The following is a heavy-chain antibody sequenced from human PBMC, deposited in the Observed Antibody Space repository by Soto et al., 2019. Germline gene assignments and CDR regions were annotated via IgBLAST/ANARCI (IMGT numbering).Heavy chain of an antibody. D-gene: IGHD3-22*01. CDR2: ISGSGGST. Sequence: GVSQRLSCAASGFTFSGYAMLWVSQTTGKGLEWDSAISGSGGSTYYADSVKGRFTISRDNSKNTLYLQMNSLRAEDTAVYYCAKARPYRTYYYDSSGYYPMDFDYWGQGTLVTVS. V-gene: IGHV3-23*01. J-gene: IGHJ4*02. CDR1: GFTFSGYA. CDR3: AKARPYRTYYYDSSGYYPMDFDY.